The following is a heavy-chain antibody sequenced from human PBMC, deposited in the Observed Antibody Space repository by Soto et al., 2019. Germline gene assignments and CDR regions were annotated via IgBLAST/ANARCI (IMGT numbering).Heavy chain of an antibody. Sequence: PSETLSLTCTVSGGSVSGGSYYWSWIWQPPGKGLEWIGYIYYSGSTNYNPSLKSRVTISVDTSKNQFSLKLRSATAVDTAVYYCARDVDFGEGKTWGQGTLVTVSS. V-gene: IGHV4-61*01. CDR3: ARDVDFGEGKT. CDR1: GGSVSGGSYY. CDR2: IYYSGST. D-gene: IGHD3-3*01. J-gene: IGHJ5*02.